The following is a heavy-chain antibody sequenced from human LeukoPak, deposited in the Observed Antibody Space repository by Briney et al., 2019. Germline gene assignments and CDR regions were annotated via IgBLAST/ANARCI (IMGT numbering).Heavy chain of an antibody. Sequence: GGSLRLSCAASGFTFSGYGMHWVRQAPGKGLEWVAFVRYDSSNKYYADSVKGRFTISRDNAKNSLYLQMNSLRAEDTAVYYCARVGITMVRGVMWPDAFDIWGQGTVVTVSS. CDR2: VRYDSSNK. CDR3: ARVGITMVRGVMWPDAFDI. D-gene: IGHD3-10*01. J-gene: IGHJ3*02. CDR1: GFTFSGYG. V-gene: IGHV3-30*02.